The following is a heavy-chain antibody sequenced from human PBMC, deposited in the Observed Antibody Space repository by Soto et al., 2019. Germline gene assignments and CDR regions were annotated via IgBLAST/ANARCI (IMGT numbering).Heavy chain of an antibody. J-gene: IGHJ4*01. Sequence: QVHLQESGPGLLKPSETLSLTCTVSGGSFTSAHHYWSWIRQPPGKGLEWLGYIFYSGVTNYNPSLTSRVTRGVDTSEDQVSLRLDSVTAADTAVYYCARFAIAVAGTGDFDFWGHGHLVTVAS. D-gene: IGHD6-19*01. V-gene: IGHV4-61*01. CDR1: GGSFTSAHHY. CDR3: ARFAIAVAGTGDFDF. CDR2: IFYSGVT.